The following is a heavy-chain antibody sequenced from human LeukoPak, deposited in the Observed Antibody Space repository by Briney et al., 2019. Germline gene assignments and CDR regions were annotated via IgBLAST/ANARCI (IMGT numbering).Heavy chain of an antibody. CDR2: TSSDLNVK. Sequence: GGSLRLSCAASGFTFRNYVIHWVRQAPGKGLEWVAVTSSDLNVKLYADSVKGRFTISRDNSRSTLYLQMNSLRPGDTAIYYCAREGYYGSGSPPSLYFDYWGQGTLVTVSS. V-gene: IGHV3-30-3*01. D-gene: IGHD3-10*01. CDR3: AREGYYGSGSPPSLYFDY. CDR1: GFTFRNYV. J-gene: IGHJ4*02.